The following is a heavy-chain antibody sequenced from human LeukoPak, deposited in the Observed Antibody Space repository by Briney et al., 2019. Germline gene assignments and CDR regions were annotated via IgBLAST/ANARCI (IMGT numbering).Heavy chain of an antibody. CDR1: GFTVSSNY. Sequence: GGSLRLSCAASGFTVSSNYMSWVRQAPGKGLEWVSVIYSGGSTYYADSVKGRFTISRDNSKNTLYLQMNSLRAEDTAVYYCAKGQTGDRATFDYWGQGTLVTVSS. CDR2: IYSGGST. V-gene: IGHV3-53*01. J-gene: IGHJ4*02. CDR3: AKGQTGDRATFDY. D-gene: IGHD7-27*01.